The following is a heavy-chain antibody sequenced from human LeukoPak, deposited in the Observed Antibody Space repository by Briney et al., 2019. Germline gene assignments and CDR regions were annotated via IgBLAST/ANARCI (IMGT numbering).Heavy chain of an antibody. CDR2: ISSSSSTI. Sequence: GGSLRLSCAVSGFTFSSYSMNWVRQAPGKGLEWVSYISSSSSTIYYADSVKGRFTISRDNAKNSLYLQMNSLRSEDTAVYYWARDSASTTVTTSSFDYWGHRNLVTVSS. D-gene: IGHD4-17*01. CDR1: GFTFSSYS. V-gene: IGHV3-48*04. J-gene: IGHJ4*01. CDR3: ARDSASTTVTTSSFDY.